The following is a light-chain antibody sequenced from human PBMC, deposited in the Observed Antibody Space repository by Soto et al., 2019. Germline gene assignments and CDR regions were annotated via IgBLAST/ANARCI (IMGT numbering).Light chain of an antibody. Sequence: EIVLTQSPGTLSLSPGERATLSCRASQSVSSSYLAWYQQKPGQAPRLLIHGASSRATGIPDRFSGSGSGTDFTLTISRLEPEDFAVYYCQQYGSSLWTFGQGTKVDNK. CDR3: QQYGSSLWT. J-gene: IGKJ1*01. CDR1: QSVSSSY. CDR2: GAS. V-gene: IGKV3-20*01.